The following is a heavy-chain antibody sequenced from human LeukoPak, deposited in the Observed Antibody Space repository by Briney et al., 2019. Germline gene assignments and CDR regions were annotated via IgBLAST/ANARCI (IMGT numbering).Heavy chain of an antibody. CDR3: AHRPITGTFFDY. V-gene: IGHV2-5*08. J-gene: IGHJ4*02. D-gene: IGHD1/OR15-1a*01. CDR1: GGSVSSGNY. Sequence: TLSLTCTVSGGSVSSGNYFWTWIRQPPGKALEWLALIYWDDDKRYSPSLKSRLTITEDTSKNQVVLTMTNMDPVDTATYYCAHRPITGTFFDYWGQGTLVTVSS. CDR2: IYWDDDK.